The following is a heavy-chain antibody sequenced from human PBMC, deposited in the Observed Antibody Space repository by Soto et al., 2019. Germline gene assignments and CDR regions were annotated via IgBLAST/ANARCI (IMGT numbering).Heavy chain of an antibody. CDR3: ARGGMSAFDI. D-gene: IGHD3-16*01. Sequence: SETLSLTCTVSGDSISSYYWSWIRQPPGKGLEWIGYIHYSGSTYYNPSLKSRVTISVDTSKNQFSLKLSSVTAADTAVYYCARGGMSAFDIWGQGTMVTVSS. V-gene: IGHV4-59*01. CDR2: IHYSGST. J-gene: IGHJ3*02. CDR1: GDSISSYY.